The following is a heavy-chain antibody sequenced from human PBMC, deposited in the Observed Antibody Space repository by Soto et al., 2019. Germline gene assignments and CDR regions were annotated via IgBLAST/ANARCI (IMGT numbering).Heavy chain of an antibody. D-gene: IGHD1-26*01. Sequence: QVQLQQSGPGLVKPSQTLSLTCAISGDSVSSNSAAWNWIRLSPSRGLEWLGRTFYRSKWYNDYALSVKSRITINPDTSKNQFSLQLNSVTPEDTAVYYCAREEGAPPTYYYYGVDVWGQGTTVSVSS. CDR2: TFYRSKWYN. J-gene: IGHJ6*02. CDR3: AREEGAPPTYYYYGVDV. V-gene: IGHV6-1*01. CDR1: GDSVSSNSAA.